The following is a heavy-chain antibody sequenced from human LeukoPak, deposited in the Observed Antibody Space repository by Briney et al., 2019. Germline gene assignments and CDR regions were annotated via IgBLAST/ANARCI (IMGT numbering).Heavy chain of an antibody. CDR2: IYSGVST. D-gene: IGHD3-22*01. CDR1: GFTVSSNY. CDR3: ARDRRYYDSSGYYFHWYFDL. V-gene: IGHV3-53*01. J-gene: IGHJ2*01. Sequence: GGSLRLSCAASGFTVSSNYMSWVRQAPGKGLEWVSVIYSGVSTYFADSVKGRFTISRDNSKNTLYLQMNSLRADYPGLYYCARDRRYYDSSGYYFHWYFDLWGRGTLVTVSS.